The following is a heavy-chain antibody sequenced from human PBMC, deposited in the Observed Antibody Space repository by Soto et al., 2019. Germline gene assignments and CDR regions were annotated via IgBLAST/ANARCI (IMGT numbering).Heavy chain of an antibody. J-gene: IGHJ3*01. D-gene: IGHD4-17*01. V-gene: IGHV3-9*01. CDR2: ISWNGNNR. Sequence: EVQLVESGGGLVQPGRSLRLSCETSGFTFDDHGMHWVRQAPGKGLEWVSGISWNGNNRAYADSVRGRFSIYRDNGTKRTYLEMNSLRVDATALYYCGNDVADAVTTRFSAFDVWGQGTMVTVSS. CDR1: GFTFDDHG. CDR3: GNDVADAVTTRFSAFDV.